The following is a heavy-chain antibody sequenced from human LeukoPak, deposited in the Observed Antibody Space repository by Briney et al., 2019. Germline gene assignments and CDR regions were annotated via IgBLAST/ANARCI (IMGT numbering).Heavy chain of an antibody. CDR3: ARGSGYYYKEIFDY. CDR2: IIPIFGTA. Sequence: SVKVSCKASGGTFSSYAISWVRQAPGQGLEWVGGIIPIFGTANYAQKFQGRVTITADESTSTAYMELSSLRSEDTAVYYCARGSGYYYKEIFDYWGQGALVTVSS. D-gene: IGHD3-22*01. CDR1: GGTFSSYA. J-gene: IGHJ4*02. V-gene: IGHV1-69*13.